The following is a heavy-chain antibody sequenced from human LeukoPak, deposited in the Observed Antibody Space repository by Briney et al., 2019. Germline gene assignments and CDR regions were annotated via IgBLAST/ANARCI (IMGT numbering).Heavy chain of an antibody. CDR1: GFTFGHHG. D-gene: IGHD5-24*01. CDR2: IWYDGSEK. Sequence: GTSLTLSCAASGFTFGHHGMHWVRQAPGKGLEWVAIIWYDGSEKYYADSVKGRLTISRDNSKNTLYLEINSLRTEDTGVYYCARDQDGYNLFDYWGQGTLVTVSS. CDR3: ARDQDGYNLFDY. J-gene: IGHJ4*02. V-gene: IGHV3-33*01.